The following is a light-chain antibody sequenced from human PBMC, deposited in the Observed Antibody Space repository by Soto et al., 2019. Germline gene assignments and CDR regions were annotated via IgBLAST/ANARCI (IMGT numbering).Light chain of an antibody. V-gene: IGKV1-5*03. J-gene: IGKJ5*01. CDR1: QTISSW. Sequence: GDRVPIPCRASQTISSWLAWYQQKPGKAPKLLIYKASTLKSGVPSRFSGSGSGTEFTLTISSLQPDDFATYYCQHYNSYSEAFGQGTRLEI. CDR3: QHYNSYSEA. CDR2: KAS.